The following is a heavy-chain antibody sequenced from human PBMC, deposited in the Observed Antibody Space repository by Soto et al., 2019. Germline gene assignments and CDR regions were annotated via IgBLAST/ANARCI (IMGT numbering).Heavy chain of an antibody. Sequence: GGSLRLSCAASGFTFSSYAMHWVRQAPGKGLEWVAVISYDGSNKYYADSVKGRFTISRDNSKNTLYLQMNSLRAEDTAVYYCAREGYYYDSSVVYYYYGMDVWGQGTTVTVSS. CDR1: GFTFSSYA. V-gene: IGHV3-30-3*01. CDR2: ISYDGSNK. J-gene: IGHJ6*02. CDR3: AREGYYYDSSVVYYYYGMDV. D-gene: IGHD3-22*01.